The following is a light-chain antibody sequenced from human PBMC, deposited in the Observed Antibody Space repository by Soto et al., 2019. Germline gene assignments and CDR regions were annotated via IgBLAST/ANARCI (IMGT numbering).Light chain of an antibody. J-gene: IGLJ2*01. CDR1: SSNIGAGYD. CDR3: QSYESSLSGWDVV. Sequence: QSVLTQPPSVSGAPGQRVTISCTGSSSNIGAGYDVHWYQQLPGTAPKLLIYGNSNRPSGVPDRFSGSKSGTSASLAITGLQAEDEADYSCQSYESSLSGWDVVFGGGTKLTVL. CDR2: GNS. V-gene: IGLV1-40*01.